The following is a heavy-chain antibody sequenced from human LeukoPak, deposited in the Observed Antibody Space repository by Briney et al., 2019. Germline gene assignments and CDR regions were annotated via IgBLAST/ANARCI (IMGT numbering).Heavy chain of an antibody. J-gene: IGHJ6*02. Sequence: SETLSLTCTVSGGSISSYYWSWIRQPPGKGLEWIGYIYYSGSTNYNPSLKSRVTISVDTSKNQFSLKLSSVTAADTAVYYCARTPLVATIGGSYYYYYGMDVWGQGTTVTVSS. CDR1: GGSISSYY. CDR3: ARTPLVATIGGSYYYYYGMDV. V-gene: IGHV4-59*01. D-gene: IGHD5-12*01. CDR2: IYYSGST.